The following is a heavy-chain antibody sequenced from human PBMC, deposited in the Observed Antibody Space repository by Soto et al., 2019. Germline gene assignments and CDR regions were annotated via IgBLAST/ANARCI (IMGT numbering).Heavy chain of an antibody. Sequence: GGSLRLSCAASGFTFSSYAMSWVRQAPGKGLEWVSAISGSGGTTDYAASVKGRFTISRDDSKSIAYLQMNSPKSEDTGVYYCTKYTYTSRYAYYGMDVWGHGTTGTVS. CDR3: TKYTYTSRYAYYGMDV. CDR2: ISGSGGTT. CDR1: GFTFSSYA. J-gene: IGHJ6*02. V-gene: IGHV3-23*01. D-gene: IGHD6-13*01.